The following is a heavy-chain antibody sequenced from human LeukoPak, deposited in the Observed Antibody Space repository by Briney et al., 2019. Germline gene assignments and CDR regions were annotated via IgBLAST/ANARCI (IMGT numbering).Heavy chain of an antibody. V-gene: IGHV3-33*06. J-gene: IGHJ5*02. Sequence: GRSLRLSRAASGFTFSTYGMHWVRQAPGKGLEWVAVIWFDGINKYYADSVKGRFTISRDNSYNTLYLQMNSLRVEDTAVYYCAKAFSPAATWFDPWGQGTLVTVSS. CDR3: AKAFSPAATWFDP. CDR2: IWFDGINK. D-gene: IGHD2-15*01. CDR1: GFTFSTYG.